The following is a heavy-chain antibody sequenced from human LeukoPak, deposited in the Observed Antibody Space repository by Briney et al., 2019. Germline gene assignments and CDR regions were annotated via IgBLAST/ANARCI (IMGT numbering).Heavy chain of an antibody. CDR3: ARDFSIGAATLDY. Sequence: SGGSLRLSCAASGFTFSSYWMHWVRQAPGKGLVWVSRINSDGSSTSYADSVKGRFTISRDNAKNTLYPQMNSLRAEDAAVYYCARDFSIGAATLDYWGQGTLVTVSS. CDR2: INSDGSST. CDR1: GFTFSSYW. V-gene: IGHV3-74*01. D-gene: IGHD2-15*01. J-gene: IGHJ4*02.